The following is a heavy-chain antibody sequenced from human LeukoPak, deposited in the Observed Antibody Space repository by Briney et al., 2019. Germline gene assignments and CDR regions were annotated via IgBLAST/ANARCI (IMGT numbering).Heavy chain of an antibody. Sequence: PGGSLRLSCAVSGFTVSNSYMSWVRQAPGKGLEWVSVTYSGGSTYYADSVKGRFIISSDNSKNTLSLQMNSLKAEDTAIYFCARAQDHCTGNTCYGYFQHWGQGTLATVSA. CDR1: GFTVSNSY. D-gene: IGHD2-8*02. V-gene: IGHV3-53*01. CDR2: TYSGGST. J-gene: IGHJ1*01. CDR3: ARAQDHCTGNTCYGYFQH.